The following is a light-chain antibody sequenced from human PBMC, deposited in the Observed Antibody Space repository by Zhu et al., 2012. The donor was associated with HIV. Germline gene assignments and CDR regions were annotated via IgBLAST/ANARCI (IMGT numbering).Light chain of an antibody. Sequence: EILLTQSPATLSLSPGEGAILSCRASQTISNLLAWYQQKPGRAPRLLIYDASNRATGIPARFSGSGSGTDFTLAISSLEPEDFAVYYCQQRYTWPLTFGGGTKVEIK. V-gene: IGKV3-11*01. CDR1: QTISNL. CDR3: QQRYTWPLT. J-gene: IGKJ4*01. CDR2: DAS.